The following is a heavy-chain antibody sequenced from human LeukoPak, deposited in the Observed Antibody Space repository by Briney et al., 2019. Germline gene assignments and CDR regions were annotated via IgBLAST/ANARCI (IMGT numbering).Heavy chain of an antibody. CDR3: AKDPGSSGYYSDYYFDY. CDR1: GFTFSSYA. CDR2: ISGSGGST. Sequence: PGGSLRLSCAASGFTFSSYAMSWVRQAPGKGLEWVSAISGSGGSTYYADSVKGRFTISRDNSKNTLYLQMDSLRAEDTAVYYCAKDPGSSGYYSDYYFDYWGQGTLVTVSS. D-gene: IGHD3-22*01. V-gene: IGHV3-23*01. J-gene: IGHJ4*02.